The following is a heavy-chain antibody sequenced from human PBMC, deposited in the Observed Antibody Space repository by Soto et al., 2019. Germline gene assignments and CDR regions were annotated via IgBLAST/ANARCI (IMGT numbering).Heavy chain of an antibody. J-gene: IGHJ3*02. Sequence: SETLSLTCTVSGGSISSYYWSWIRQPPGKGLEWIGYIYYSGSTNYNPSLKSRVTISVDRSKNQFSLKLSSVTAADTAVYYCARGGYCSGGRCYLEWAFDIWGQGTMVTVSS. CDR2: IYYSGST. D-gene: IGHD2-15*01. CDR1: GGSISSYY. CDR3: ARGGYCSGGRCYLEWAFDI. V-gene: IGHV4-59*12.